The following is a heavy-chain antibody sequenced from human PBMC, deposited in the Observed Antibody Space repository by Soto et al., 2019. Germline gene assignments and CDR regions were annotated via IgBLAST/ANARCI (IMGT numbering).Heavy chain of an antibody. V-gene: IGHV1-69*01. J-gene: IGHJ4*02. CDR2: IIPTFGTA. Sequence: QVQLVQSGAELKKPGTSVKVSCKASGGNFRSYAISWVRQAPGQGLEWMGGIIPTFGTANYAQKFQGRVTITADEATSTAYRELSSLRSEETAVDYCARDRRDCWSGRTQTYYCDYGGQGTLVTVSS. D-gene: IGHD3-3*01. CDR1: GGNFRSYA. CDR3: ARDRRDCWSGRTQTYYCDY.